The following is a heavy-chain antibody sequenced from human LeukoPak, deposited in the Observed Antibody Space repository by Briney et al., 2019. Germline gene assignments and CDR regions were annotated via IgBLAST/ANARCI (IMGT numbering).Heavy chain of an antibody. D-gene: IGHD5-12*01. J-gene: IGHJ4*02. CDR1: GDSINDYY. CDR3: AGSRHRGYSGDFDY. CDR2: IFSSGTT. V-gene: IGHV4-59*01. Sequence: SETLSLTCTVSGDSINDYYWSWIRQPPGRGLEWIGYIFSSGTTNFNPSLKSRASISVHTSRNQFSLKLNSVTAADTAVYYCAGSRHRGYSGDFDYWGQGTLVTVSS.